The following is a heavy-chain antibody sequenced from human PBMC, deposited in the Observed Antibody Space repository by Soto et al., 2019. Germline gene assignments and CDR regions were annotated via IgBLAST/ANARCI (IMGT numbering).Heavy chain of an antibody. D-gene: IGHD2-15*01. CDR2: INHSGSS. Sequence: SETLSVTCAVYGGSFSGYYWSWIRQSPGKGLEWIGEINHSGSSISNPSLKSRVTISVDTSKNQFSLKLRSVTAADTAAYYCARGISLIVEVHRDAPDKYYFDSWSQGTLVTVSS. V-gene: IGHV4-34*01. CDR3: ARGISLIVEVHRDAPDKYYFDS. J-gene: IGHJ4*02. CDR1: GGSFSGYY.